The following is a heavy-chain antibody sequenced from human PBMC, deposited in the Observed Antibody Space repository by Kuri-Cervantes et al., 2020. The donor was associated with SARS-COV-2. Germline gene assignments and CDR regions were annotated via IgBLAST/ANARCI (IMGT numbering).Heavy chain of an antibody. J-gene: IGHJ3*02. V-gene: IGHV3-53*01. D-gene: IGHD6-19*01. CDR2: LYGGDKT. CDR3: ARDRDSNGWLGAYDI. Sequence: GESLKISCAGSGFTVANYYMSWVRQAPGKGLEWVSILYGGDKTDYADSVKGRFTISRDNSKNTLLLQMDSLRADDTAVYYRARDRDSNGWLGAYDIWGQGTMVTVSS. CDR1: GFTVANYY.